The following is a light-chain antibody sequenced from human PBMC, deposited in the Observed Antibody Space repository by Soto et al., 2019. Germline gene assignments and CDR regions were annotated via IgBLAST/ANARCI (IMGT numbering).Light chain of an antibody. J-gene: IGLJ1*01. CDR3: SLYTSSSTFV. V-gene: IGLV2-18*01. CDR1: RSDVGNYKS. Sequence: QSALTRPPSVSGSPGQSVTISCTGIRSDVGNYKSVSWYQQPPGTAPKLMIYEVSSRPSGVPDRFSGSKSGNTASLTISGLQVEDEADYYCSLYTSSSTFVFGTGTKVTVL. CDR2: EVS.